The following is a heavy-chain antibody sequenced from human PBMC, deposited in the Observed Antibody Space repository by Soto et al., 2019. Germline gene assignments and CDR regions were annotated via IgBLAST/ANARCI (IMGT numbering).Heavy chain of an antibody. CDR3: ASSRITMVPYGLDV. V-gene: IGHV1-3*01. CDR2: INAGNGNT. CDR1: GYTFTSYA. J-gene: IGHJ6*02. D-gene: IGHD3-10*01. Sequence: ASVKVSCKASGYTFTSYAMHWVRQAPGQRLEWMGWINAGNGNTKYSQKFQGRVTITRVTSASTAYMELSSLRSEDTAVYYCASSRITMVPYGLDVWGQGTTVTVSS.